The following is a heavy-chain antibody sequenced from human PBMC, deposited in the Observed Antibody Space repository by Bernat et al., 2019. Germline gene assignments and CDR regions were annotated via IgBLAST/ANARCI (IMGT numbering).Heavy chain of an antibody. J-gene: IGHJ4*02. CDR3: ARSRGRMWSTFDY. CDR1: GFTFSSYG. V-gene: IGHV3-7*03. Sequence: VQLVESGGGVVQPGRSLRLSCAASGFTFSSYGMHWVRQAPGKGLEWVANIKGDGSEKYYVDSVEGRFTISRDNAKSSLYLQMNSLRAEDTAVYHCARSRGRMWSTFDYWGQGTLVTVSS. CDR2: IKGDGSEK. D-gene: IGHD2-21*01.